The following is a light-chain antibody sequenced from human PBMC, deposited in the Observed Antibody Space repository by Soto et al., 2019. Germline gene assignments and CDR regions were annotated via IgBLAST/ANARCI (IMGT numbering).Light chain of an antibody. CDR1: SSDVGGCKF. CDR3: SSCAGSNNPYV. Sequence: QSALTQPPSASGSPGQSVTISCTGTSSDVGGCKFVSWYQQYPGKAPQLIIYEVNKRPSGVPVRFSGSKSGNTASLTVSGLQAEDEADHYCSSCAGSNNPYVFGTGTKVTVL. J-gene: IGLJ1*01. CDR2: EVN. V-gene: IGLV2-8*01.